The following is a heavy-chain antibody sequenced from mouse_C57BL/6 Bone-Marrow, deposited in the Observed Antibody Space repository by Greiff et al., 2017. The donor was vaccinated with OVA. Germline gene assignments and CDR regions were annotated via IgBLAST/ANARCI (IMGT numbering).Heavy chain of an antibody. D-gene: IGHD1-1*01. J-gene: IGHJ1*01. V-gene: IGHV1-55*01. CDR3: ARRHYGSSSLFFGV. CDR1: GYTFTSYW. Sequence: VQLQQPGAELVKPGASVKMSCKASGYTFTSYWITWVKQRPGQGLEWIGDIYPGSGSTNYNEKFKSKATLTVDTSSSTAYMQLSSLTSEDSAVYYCARRHYGSSSLFFGVWGAGTTVTVSS. CDR2: IYPGSGST.